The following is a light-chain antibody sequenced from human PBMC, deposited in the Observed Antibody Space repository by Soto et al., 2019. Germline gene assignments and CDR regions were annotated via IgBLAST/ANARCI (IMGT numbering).Light chain of an antibody. Sequence: EIVMTQSPATLSVSPGERATLSCRASQSVTSNLAWYQQKPGQAPRLLIYGASTRATGIPARISGSGSGTEFILTISSLQSEDFAVYYSQQYNYWPWTFGQGTKVEVK. J-gene: IGKJ1*01. V-gene: IGKV3-15*01. CDR2: GAS. CDR1: QSVTSN. CDR3: QQYNYWPWT.